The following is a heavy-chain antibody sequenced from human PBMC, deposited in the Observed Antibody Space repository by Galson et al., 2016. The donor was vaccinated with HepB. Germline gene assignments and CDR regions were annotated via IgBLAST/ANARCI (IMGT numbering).Heavy chain of an antibody. Sequence: SETLSLTCTVSGGSISGYYWSWIRQPPGQGLEWIGYIHYTGSTRYNPSLKGRVTISVDTSNNQFSLKLSSVTAADTAVHYCARLNSHFLEEFDPWGQGTLVTVSS. CDR2: IHYTGST. D-gene: IGHD2/OR15-2a*01. V-gene: IGHV4-59*01. J-gene: IGHJ5*02. CDR3: ARLNSHFLEEFDP. CDR1: GGSISGYY.